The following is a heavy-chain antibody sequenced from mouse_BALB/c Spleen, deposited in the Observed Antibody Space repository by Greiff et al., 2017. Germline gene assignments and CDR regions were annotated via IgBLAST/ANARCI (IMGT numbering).Heavy chain of an antibody. CDR1: GYSITSDYA. CDR3: ARKGIYYDYAWFAY. D-gene: IGHD2-4*01. Sequence: DVKLVESGPGLVKPSQSLSLTCTVTGYSITSDYAWNWIRQFPGNKLEWMGYISYSGSTSYNPSLKSRISITRDTSKNQFFLQLNSVTTEDTATYYCARKGIYYDYAWFAYWGQGTLVTVSA. J-gene: IGHJ3*01. V-gene: IGHV3-2*02. CDR2: ISYSGST.